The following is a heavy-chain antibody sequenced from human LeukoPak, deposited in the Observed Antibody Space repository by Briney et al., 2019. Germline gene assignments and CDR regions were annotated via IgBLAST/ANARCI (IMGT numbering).Heavy chain of an antibody. CDR3: ARGVSASAWLIEY. V-gene: IGHV3-48*01. CDR2: ISSSSSNK. CDR1: GFTFSSYS. Sequence: PGGSLRLSCAASGFTFSSYSMNWVRQAPGKGLEWISYISSSSSNKDYADSVKGRFTISRDNAENSLSLQMNSLRGEDTAVYYCARGVSASAWLIEYWGQGTLVTVSS. D-gene: IGHD6-19*01. J-gene: IGHJ4*02.